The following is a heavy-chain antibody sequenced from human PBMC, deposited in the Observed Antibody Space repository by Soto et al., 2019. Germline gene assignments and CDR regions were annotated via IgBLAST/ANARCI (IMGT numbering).Heavy chain of an antibody. J-gene: IGHJ6*02. CDR2: ISGSGGST. CDR1: GFTFSSYA. CDR3: ANPRAVAKNYYYYGMDV. Sequence: GGSLRLSCAASGFTFSSYAMSWVRQAPGKGLEWVSAISGSGGSTYYADSVKGRFTISRDNSKNTLYLQMNSLRAEDTAVYYCANPRAVAKNYYYYGMDVWGQGTTVTVSS. D-gene: IGHD6-19*01. V-gene: IGHV3-23*01.